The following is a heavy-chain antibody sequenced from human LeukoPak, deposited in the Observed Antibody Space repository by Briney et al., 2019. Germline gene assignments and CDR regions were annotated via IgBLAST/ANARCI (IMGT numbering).Heavy chain of an antibody. J-gene: IGHJ4*02. Sequence: GESLKISCKGSGYSFSSHWIGWVRQMPGKGLEWMGIIYPGDSDIRYSPSFQGQVTISADKSISTAYLQWSSLKASDTAMYYCARQGYTAMVSFDYWGQGTLVTVSS. CDR2: IYPGDSDI. D-gene: IGHD5-18*01. CDR1: GYSFSSHW. CDR3: ARQGYTAMVSFDY. V-gene: IGHV5-51*01.